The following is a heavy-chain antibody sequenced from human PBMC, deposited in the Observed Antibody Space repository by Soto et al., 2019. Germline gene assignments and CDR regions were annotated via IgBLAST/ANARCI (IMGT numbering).Heavy chain of an antibody. D-gene: IGHD2-8*01. CDR2: TYYRSKLYS. J-gene: IGHJ5*02. CDR3: ARGNGRIRT. V-gene: IGHV6-1*01. CDR1: WDIFSINRAS. Sequence: PSQPLXLTCAISWDIFSINRASFDFIRLSPSRGLEWLGRTYYRSKLYSVYAPCVKSRISINPDTSKNQFSLQLNSVTPDDTAIYYCARGNGRIRTWGQGTLVTVSS.